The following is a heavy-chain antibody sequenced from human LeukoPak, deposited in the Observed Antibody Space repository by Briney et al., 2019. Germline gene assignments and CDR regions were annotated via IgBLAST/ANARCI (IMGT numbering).Heavy chain of an antibody. J-gene: IGHJ6*03. D-gene: IGHD2-2*01. CDR1: GGAFSSYA. V-gene: IGHV1-69*13. CDR3: AVGYCSSTSCVQDYYYMDV. Sequence: GASVKVSCKASGGAFSSYAISWVRQAPGQGLEWMGGIIPIFGTANYAQKFQGRVTITADESTSTAYMELSSLRSEDTAVYYCAVGYCSSTSCVQDYYYMDVWGKGTTVTVSS. CDR2: IIPIFGTA.